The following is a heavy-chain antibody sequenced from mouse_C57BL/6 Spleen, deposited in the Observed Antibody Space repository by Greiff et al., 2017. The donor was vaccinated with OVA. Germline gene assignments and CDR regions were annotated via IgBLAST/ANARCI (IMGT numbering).Heavy chain of an antibody. J-gene: IGHJ2*01. D-gene: IGHD2-13*01. CDR3: ARGEAVDYFDY. Sequence: VQLQQSGPELVKPGASVKISCKASGYAFSSSWMNWVKQRPGKGLEWIGRIYPGDGDTNYNGKFKGKATLTADKSSSTAYMQLSSLTSEDSAVYFCARGEAVDYFDYWGQGTTLTVSS. CDR1: GYAFSSSW. CDR2: IYPGDGDT. V-gene: IGHV1-82*01.